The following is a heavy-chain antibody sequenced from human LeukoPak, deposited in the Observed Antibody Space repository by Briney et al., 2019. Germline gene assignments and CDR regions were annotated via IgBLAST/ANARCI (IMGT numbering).Heavy chain of an antibody. CDR2: ISYDGSNK. J-gene: IGHJ5*02. D-gene: IGHD2-15*01. CDR1: GFTFSSYG. CDR3: AKGLGYCSGGSCST. Sequence: GGSLRLSCAASGFTFSSYGMHWVRQAPGKGLEWVAVISYDGSNKYYADSVKGRFTISRDNSKNTLYLQMNSLRAEDTAVYYCAKGLGYCSGGSCSTWGQGTLVTASS. V-gene: IGHV3-30*18.